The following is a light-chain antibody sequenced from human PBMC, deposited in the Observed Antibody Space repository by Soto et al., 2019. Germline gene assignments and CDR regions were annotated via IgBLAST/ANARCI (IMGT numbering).Light chain of an antibody. Sequence: QSVLIQPASVSGSPGQSITISCTGTSSDVGDFDCVSWYQQHPGKAPKLMIYEVSDRPSGVSNRFSGSKSGDTASLTISGLQAEDEADYYCSSYTSSSTLVFGGGTKLTVL. CDR1: SSDVGDFDC. CDR2: EVS. J-gene: IGLJ2*01. CDR3: SSYTSSSTLV. V-gene: IGLV2-14*01.